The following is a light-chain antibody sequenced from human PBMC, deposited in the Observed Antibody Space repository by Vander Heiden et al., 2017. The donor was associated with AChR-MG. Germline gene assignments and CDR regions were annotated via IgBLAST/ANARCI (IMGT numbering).Light chain of an antibody. V-gene: IGKV1-39*01. CDR2: AAS. CDR1: QSITNY. Sequence: DIQMTQSPSSLSASVGDRVTITCRASQSITNYLNWYQQKPGKAPRLLIYAASNLQSGVPSRFSGSGSGTDFTLTINSLQPEDFATYYCQQSYSALTFGGGTKVEIK. CDR3: QQSYSALT. J-gene: IGKJ4*01.